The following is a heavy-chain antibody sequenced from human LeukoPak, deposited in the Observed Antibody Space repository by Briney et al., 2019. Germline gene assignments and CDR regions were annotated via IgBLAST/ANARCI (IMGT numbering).Heavy chain of an antibody. CDR2: INHSGST. CDR1: GGSFSGYY. Sequence: SETLSLTCAVYGGSFSGYYWSWIRQPPGKGLEWIGEINHSGSTNYNPSLKSRVTISVDTSKNQFSLKLSSVTAADTAVYYCAGMVRGLQRVDYWGQGTLVTVSS. V-gene: IGHV4-34*01. CDR3: AGMVRGLQRVDY. D-gene: IGHD3-10*01. J-gene: IGHJ4*02.